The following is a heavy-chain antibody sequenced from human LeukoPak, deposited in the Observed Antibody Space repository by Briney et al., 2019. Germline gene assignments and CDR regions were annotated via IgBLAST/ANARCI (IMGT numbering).Heavy chain of an antibody. CDR2: ISSNGGST. CDR3: ARSLRLDY. Sequence: GSLRLSCAASGFTFSSYAMHWVRQAPGKGLEYVSAISSNGGSTYYANSVKGRFTISRDNSKNTLYLQMGSLRAEDMAVYYCARSLRLDYWGQGTLVTVSS. V-gene: IGHV3-64*01. CDR1: GFTFSSYA. J-gene: IGHJ4*02.